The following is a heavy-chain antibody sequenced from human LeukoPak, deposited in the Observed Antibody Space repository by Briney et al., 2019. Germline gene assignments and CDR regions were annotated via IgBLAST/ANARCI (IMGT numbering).Heavy chain of an antibody. D-gene: IGHD6-13*01. Sequence: GGTLRLSCAASGFTFSSYGVSWVRQAPGKGLEWVSAISGSGGSTYYADSVKGRFTISRDNSKNTLYLQMNSLRAEDTAVYYCAKGVEAAAGSPNYFDYWGQGTLVTVSS. J-gene: IGHJ4*02. CDR2: ISGSGGST. CDR1: GFTFSSYG. V-gene: IGHV3-23*01. CDR3: AKGVEAAAGSPNYFDY.